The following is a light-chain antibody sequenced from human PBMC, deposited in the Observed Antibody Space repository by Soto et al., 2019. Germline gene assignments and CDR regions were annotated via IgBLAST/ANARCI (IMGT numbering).Light chain of an antibody. Sequence: DIVLTQSPGTLSLSPGERATLSCRASQSVSSTFFAWYQQKPGQAPRLLMFGASNRATGIPDRFSGSGSGTDFTLTISRLEPEDFAMYSCQQYGTSPRGTFGQGTKVEVK. J-gene: IGKJ1*01. CDR3: QQYGTSPRGT. V-gene: IGKV3-20*01. CDR1: QSVSSTF. CDR2: GAS.